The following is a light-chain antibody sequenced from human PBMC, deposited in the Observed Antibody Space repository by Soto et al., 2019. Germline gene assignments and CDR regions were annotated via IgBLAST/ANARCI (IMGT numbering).Light chain of an antibody. CDR1: QSISSW. Sequence: DIQMTEPPSTLYASVGDRVTITWRASQSISSWLAWYQQKPGKAPKLLIYKASSLESGVPSRFSGSGSGTEFTLTISSLQPDDFATYYCQQYNSYSPTFGQGTKVDI. CDR3: QQYNSYSPT. V-gene: IGKV1-5*03. J-gene: IGKJ1*01. CDR2: KAS.